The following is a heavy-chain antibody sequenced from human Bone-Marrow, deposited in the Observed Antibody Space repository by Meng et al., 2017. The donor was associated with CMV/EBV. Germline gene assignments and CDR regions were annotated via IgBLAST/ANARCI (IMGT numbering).Heavy chain of an antibody. CDR1: GYTFTNYV. Sequence: ASVKVSCKASGYTFTNYVISWVRQAPGQGLEWMGWISAYNGNTHCAQKFQGRVTMTTDTATSTACMELRSLRSDGPAVYYCARANWNYVGGGGFWAQGTLVTFSS. V-gene: IGHV1-18*01. D-gene: IGHD1-7*01. CDR2: ISAYNGNT. CDR3: ARANWNYVGGGGF. J-gene: IGHJ4*02.